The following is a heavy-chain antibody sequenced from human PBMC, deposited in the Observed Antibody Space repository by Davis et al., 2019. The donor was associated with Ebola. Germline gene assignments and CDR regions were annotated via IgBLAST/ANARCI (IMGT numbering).Heavy chain of an antibody. D-gene: IGHD3-3*02. CDR1: GFTLSHAW. V-gene: IGHV3-15*01. Sequence: GESPKTPCAAPGFTLSHAWMSWVRQAPGKGLEWVGRIKSNVDGGTTDYAAPVKGRLTIPRDDSKNTLYLQMNSLKTEDTAVYYCTAEAGISFWGQGTLVTVSS. CDR2: IKSNVDGGTT. J-gene: IGHJ4*02. CDR3: TAEAGISF.